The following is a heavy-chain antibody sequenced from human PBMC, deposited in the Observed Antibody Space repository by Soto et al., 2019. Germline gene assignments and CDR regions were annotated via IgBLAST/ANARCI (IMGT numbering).Heavy chain of an antibody. CDR3: AKRNWNCSSSSCFVLGAFDV. CDR1: GFTFSIYA. CDR2: ISSSGGTT. J-gene: IGHJ3*01. V-gene: IGHV3-23*01. D-gene: IGHD2-2*01. Sequence: VQLLESGGGLVQPGGSLRLSCAASGFTFSIYAMSWVRQAPGKGLEWVSGISSSGGTTYSADSVKGRITISRDNYKNTLYLQIDSLRAEDTAVYFCAKRNWNCSSSSCFVLGAFDVWGQGTMVTVSS.